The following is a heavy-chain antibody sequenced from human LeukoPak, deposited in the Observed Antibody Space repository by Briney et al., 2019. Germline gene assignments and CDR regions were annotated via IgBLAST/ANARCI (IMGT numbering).Heavy chain of an antibody. D-gene: IGHD5-18*01. Sequence: ASVKVSCKASGYTFTGYYMHWVRQAPGQGLEWMGWINPNSGATKYAQKFQGRLTMTGDTSITTAYMELSGLTSDDTAVYYCAKGYGDYSDWFDPWGQGTPVTVSS. CDR3: AKGYGDYSDWFDP. J-gene: IGHJ5*02. CDR2: INPNSGAT. CDR1: GYTFTGYY. V-gene: IGHV1-2*02.